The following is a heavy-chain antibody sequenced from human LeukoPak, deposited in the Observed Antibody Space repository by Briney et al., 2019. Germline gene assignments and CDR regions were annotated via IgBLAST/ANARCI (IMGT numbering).Heavy chain of an antibody. Sequence: PGGSLRLSCTASGFTFGDYAMTWVRQAPGKGLEWVGFIRSTASGGATEYAASVKGRFTISRDDSKSIAYLQMNSLKAEDTAVYYCTRVRDYYGSRSYYGYYFDCWGQGSLVTVSS. CDR1: GFTFGDYA. D-gene: IGHD3-10*01. J-gene: IGHJ4*02. CDR3: TRVRDYYGSRSYYGYYFDC. CDR2: IRSTASGGAT. V-gene: IGHV3-49*04.